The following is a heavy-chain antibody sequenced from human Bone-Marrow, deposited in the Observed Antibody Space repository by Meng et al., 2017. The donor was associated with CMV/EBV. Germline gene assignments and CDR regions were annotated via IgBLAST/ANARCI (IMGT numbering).Heavy chain of an antibody. Sequence: ASVKVSCKASGYTFTGYYMHWVRQAPGQGLEWMGWISPNSGGTNYAQKFLGRVTMTRDTSISTAYMELSRLRSDDTAVYYCARDVRSSSWTHRYYYYGMDVWGQGTTVTVSS. CDR3: ARDVRSSSWTHRYYYYGMDV. CDR1: GYTFTGYY. J-gene: IGHJ6*02. V-gene: IGHV1-2*02. D-gene: IGHD6-13*01. CDR2: ISPNSGGT.